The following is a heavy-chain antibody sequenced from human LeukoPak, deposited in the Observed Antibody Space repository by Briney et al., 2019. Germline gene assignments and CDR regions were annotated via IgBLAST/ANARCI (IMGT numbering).Heavy chain of an antibody. CDR3: ARDVYYGSGSYFGLYYYYGMDV. V-gene: IGHV3-48*02. Sequence: GGSLRLSCAASGFTFGSYWMSWVRQAPGKGLEWVSYISSSSSTIYYADSVKGRFTISRDNAKNSLYLQMNSLRDEDTAVYYCARDVYYGSGSYFGLYYYYGMDVWGQGTTVTVSS. CDR2: ISSSSSTI. D-gene: IGHD3-10*01. J-gene: IGHJ6*02. CDR1: GFTFGSYW.